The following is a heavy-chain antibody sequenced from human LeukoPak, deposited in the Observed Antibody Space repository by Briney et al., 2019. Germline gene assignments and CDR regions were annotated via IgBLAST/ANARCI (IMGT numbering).Heavy chain of an antibody. D-gene: IGHD6-13*01. CDR2: INAGTGNR. J-gene: IGHJ4*02. Sequence: ASVKVSCEASGYTFTSYVMHWVRQAPGQRLEWMGWINAGTGNRKYSQKLQDRVTITSDTSASTAYMEMSSLRSEDTAVYDCARAPRDSSSWYVYWGQGTLVTVSS. CDR1: GYTFTSYV. V-gene: IGHV1-3*01. CDR3: ARAPRDSSSWYVY.